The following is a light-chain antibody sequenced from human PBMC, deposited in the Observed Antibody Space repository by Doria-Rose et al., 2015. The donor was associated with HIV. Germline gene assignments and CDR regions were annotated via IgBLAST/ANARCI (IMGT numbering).Light chain of an antibody. J-gene: IGKJ1*01. V-gene: IGKV3-20*01. CDR2: DGS. CDR3: HQYGTSWT. CDR1: QSSSSTY. Sequence: TQSPGTLSLSPGERATLSCRASQSSSSTYLAWYQQQPGQAPRLLIYDGSTRATGIPDRFSASGSLTDFTLTINRLEPEDFALYYCHQYGTSWTFGQGTKVEI.